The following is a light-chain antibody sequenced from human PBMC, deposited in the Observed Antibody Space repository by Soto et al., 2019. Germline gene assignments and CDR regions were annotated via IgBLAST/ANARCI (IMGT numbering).Light chain of an antibody. J-gene: IGKJ1*01. CDR3: QQYNSYSGT. CDR1: QSISNW. Sequence: DIQMTQSPSTLSASVGDRVTITCRASQSISNWLAWHQQKPGKAPKLLIYDASSLQSGVPSRFSGSGSGTEFTLTISSLQPDDFATYYCQQYNSYSGTFGQGTKVDIK. CDR2: DAS. V-gene: IGKV1-5*01.